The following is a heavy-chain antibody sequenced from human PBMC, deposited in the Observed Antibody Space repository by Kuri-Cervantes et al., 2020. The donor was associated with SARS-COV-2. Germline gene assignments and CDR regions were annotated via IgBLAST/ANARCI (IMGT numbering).Heavy chain of an antibody. J-gene: IGHJ4*02. V-gene: IGHV3-15*01. CDR1: GFTFSNAW. D-gene: IGHD2/OR15-2a*01. CDR2: IKSKTDGGTT. CDR3: TTLLLGY. Sequence: GESLKISWAASGFTFSNAWMSWVRQAPGKGLEWVGRIKSKTDGGTTDYAAPVKGRFTISRDDSNNTLYLQMNSLKTEDTAVYYCTTLLLGYWGQGTLVTVSS.